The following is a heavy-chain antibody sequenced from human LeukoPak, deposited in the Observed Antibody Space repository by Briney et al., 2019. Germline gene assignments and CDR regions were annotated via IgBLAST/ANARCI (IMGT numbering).Heavy chain of an antibody. CDR3: AREKLPLFGLLFVPYYFDY. D-gene: IGHD2-21*02. CDR1: CYTFTSYG. V-gene: IGHV1-18*01. J-gene: IGHJ4*02. CDR2: ISAYNGNT. Sequence: ASVKVSCKASCYTFTSYGISWVRQAPGQGLEWMGWISAYNGNTNYAQKLQGRVTMTTDTSTSTAYMELRSLRSDDTAVYYCAREKLPLFGLLFVPYYFDYWGQGTLVTVSS.